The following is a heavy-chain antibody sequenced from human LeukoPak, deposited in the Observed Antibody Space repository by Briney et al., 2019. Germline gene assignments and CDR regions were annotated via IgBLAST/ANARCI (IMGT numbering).Heavy chain of an antibody. CDR2: ISGRSI. D-gene: IGHD3-16*01. V-gene: IGHV3-69-1*02. CDR1: GFSFSDYD. CDR3: GRAFPPLRTSSAGDL. J-gene: IGHJ1*01. Sequence: PGGSLRLSCSASGFSFSDYDMNWVRQAPGKGLEWVSAISGRSIYSGESVKGRFTISRDNAKNSLYLQMDSLGVEDTAVYYCGRAFPPLRTSSAGDLWGQGTLVIVSS.